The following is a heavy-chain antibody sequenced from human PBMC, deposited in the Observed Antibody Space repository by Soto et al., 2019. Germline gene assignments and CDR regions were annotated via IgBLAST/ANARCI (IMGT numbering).Heavy chain of an antibody. CDR3: ARVPPSSGDDAFDI. V-gene: IGHV1-3*01. CDR2: INAGNGNT. Sequence: ASVKVSCKASGYTFTSYAMHWVRQAPGQRLEWMGWINAGNGNTKYSQKFQGRVTITRDTSASTAYMELSSLRSGDTAVYYCARVPPSSGDDAFDIWGQGTMVTVS. J-gene: IGHJ3*02. CDR1: GYTFTSYA. D-gene: IGHD7-27*01.